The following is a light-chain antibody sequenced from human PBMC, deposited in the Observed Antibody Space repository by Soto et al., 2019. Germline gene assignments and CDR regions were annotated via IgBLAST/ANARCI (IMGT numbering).Light chain of an antibody. V-gene: IGKV3-20*01. CDR3: QQYGGSPT. Sequence: EIVLTQSPDTLSLSPGERATLSCRASQSVSSSYLAWYQQKPGQAPRLLIYGASSRATGIPDRFSGSGSGTDFTLTISRLEPEDFAVYYCQQYGGSPTFGQGTKVDIK. J-gene: IGKJ1*01. CDR1: QSVSSSY. CDR2: GAS.